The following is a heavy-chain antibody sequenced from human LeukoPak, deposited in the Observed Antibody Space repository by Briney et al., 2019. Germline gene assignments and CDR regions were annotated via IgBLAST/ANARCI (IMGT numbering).Heavy chain of an antibody. D-gene: IGHD3-10*01. CDR1: GGSISSGGYY. V-gene: IGHV4-31*03. CDR3: AREVHRFITIDY. CDR2: IYYSGST. Sequence: SETLSLTCTVSGGSISSGGYYWSWIRQHPGKGLEWIGYIYYSGSTYYNPSLKSRVTISVDTSKNQFSLKLSSVTAADTAVYYCAREVHRFITIDYWGQGTLVTVSS. J-gene: IGHJ4*02.